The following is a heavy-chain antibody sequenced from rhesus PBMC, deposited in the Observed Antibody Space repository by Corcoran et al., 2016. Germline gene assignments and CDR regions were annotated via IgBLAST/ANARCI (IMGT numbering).Heavy chain of an antibody. V-gene: IGHV3-28*02. CDR3: ARFGGGVVVANGLDS. D-gene: IGHD2-21*01. CDR2: INSAGSST. Sequence: EVQLVESGGGLAKPGGSLRLSCAAAGSSFRYYYMSWVRQAPGKGLEWISAINSAGSSTYYADSVKGRFTISRENAKNTLYLQMNSLRAEDTAVYYCARFGGGVVVANGLDSWGQGVVVTVSS. J-gene: IGHJ6*01. CDR1: GSSFRYYY.